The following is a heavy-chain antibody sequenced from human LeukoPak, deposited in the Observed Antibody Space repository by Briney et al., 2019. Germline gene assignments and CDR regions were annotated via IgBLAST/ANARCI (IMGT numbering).Heavy chain of an antibody. CDR1: GYTFTSYG. CDR3: ARTSYYDSSGYIAY. V-gene: IGHV1-18*01. J-gene: IGHJ4*02. CDR2: ISAYNGNT. Sequence: ASVKVSCKASGYTFTSYGISWVRQAPGQGREWMGWISAYNGNTNYAQKLQGRVTMTTDTSTSTAYMELRSLRSDDTAVYYCARTSYYDSSGYIAYWGQGTLVTVSS. D-gene: IGHD3-22*01.